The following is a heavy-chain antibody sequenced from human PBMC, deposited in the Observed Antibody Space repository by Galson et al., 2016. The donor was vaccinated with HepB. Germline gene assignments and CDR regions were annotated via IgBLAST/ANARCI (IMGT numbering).Heavy chain of an antibody. J-gene: IGHJ5*02. D-gene: IGHD4-17*01. CDR1: GGSISSSTYY. Sequence: SETLSLTCTVSGGSISSSTYYWGWIRQPPGKGLEWIGSIYFSGNTYYNPSLKSRVTMSIDTSKNQFSLKLSSVTAADTAVFYCARDPVTTRGRWFDPWGQGTLVTVSS. CDR3: ARDPVTTRGRWFDP. CDR2: IYFSGNT. V-gene: IGHV4-39*07.